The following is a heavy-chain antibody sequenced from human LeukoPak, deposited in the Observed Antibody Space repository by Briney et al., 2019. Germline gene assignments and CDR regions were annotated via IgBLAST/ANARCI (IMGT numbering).Heavy chain of an antibody. D-gene: IGHD6-6*01. CDR1: GGSFSGYY. CDR2: INHSGST. Sequence: RPSETLSLTCAVYGGSFSGYYWSWIRQPPGKGLEWIGEINHSGSTNYNPSLKSRVTISVDTSKNQFSLKLSSVTAAVTAVYYCARSYSSSKTFDYWGQGTLVTVSS. J-gene: IGHJ4*02. CDR3: ARSYSSSKTFDY. V-gene: IGHV4-34*01.